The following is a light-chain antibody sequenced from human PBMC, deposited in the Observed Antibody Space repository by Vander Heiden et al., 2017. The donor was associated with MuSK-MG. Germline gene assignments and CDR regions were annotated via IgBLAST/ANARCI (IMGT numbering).Light chain of an antibody. J-gene: IGLJ2*01. Sequence: QSALTQPLSESGAPGQRVTISCTGSSSNIGAGYDVHWYQQLPGTAPKLHIYGNSNRPSGVPDRFSGSKSGTSASLAITGLQAEDEADYYCQSYDSSLSGVVFGGGTKLTVL. CDR3: QSYDSSLSGVV. CDR1: SSNIGAGYD. CDR2: GNS. V-gene: IGLV1-40*01.